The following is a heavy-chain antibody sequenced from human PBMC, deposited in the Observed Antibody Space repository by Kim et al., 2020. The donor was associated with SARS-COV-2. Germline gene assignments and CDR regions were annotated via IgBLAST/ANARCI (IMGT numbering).Heavy chain of an antibody. V-gene: IGHV1-69*13. D-gene: IGHD2-2*01. Sequence: SVKVSCKASGGTFSSYAISWVRQAPGQGLEWMGGIIPIFGTANYAQKFQGRVTITADESTSTAYMELSSLRSEDTAVYYCARAEVSGAGADIVVVPAAYFDYWGQGTLVTVSS. CDR2: IIPIFGTA. CDR1: GGTFSSYA. J-gene: IGHJ4*02. CDR3: ARAEVSGAGADIVVVPAAYFDY.